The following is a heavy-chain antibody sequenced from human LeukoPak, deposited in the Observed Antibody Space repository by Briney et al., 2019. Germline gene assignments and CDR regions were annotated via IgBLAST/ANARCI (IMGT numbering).Heavy chain of an antibody. J-gene: IGHJ3*02. V-gene: IGHV3-30-3*02. Sequence: GGSLRLSCAASGFTFSSYAMHWVRQAPGKGLEWVAVISYDGSNKYYADSVKGRFTISRDNSKNTLYLQMNSLRAEDTAVYYCAKSKDVVVAATNAFDIWGQGTMVTVSS. CDR3: AKSKDVVVAATNAFDI. CDR1: GFTFSSYA. CDR2: ISYDGSNK. D-gene: IGHD2-15*01.